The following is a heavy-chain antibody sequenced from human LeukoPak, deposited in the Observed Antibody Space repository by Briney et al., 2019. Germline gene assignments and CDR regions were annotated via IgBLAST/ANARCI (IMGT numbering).Heavy chain of an antibody. CDR3: AREVPWVWNFDL. J-gene: IGHJ2*01. V-gene: IGHV4-30-4*01. CDR2: IYYSGST. Sequence: PSQTLSLTCTVSGXSISSGGYYWSWIRQPPGTGLEWIGYIYYSGSTYYNPSLKSRVTISVDTSKNQFSLKLNSVTAADTAVYYCAREVPWVWNFDLWGRGTLVTVSS. D-gene: IGHD1-26*01. CDR1: GXSISSGGYY.